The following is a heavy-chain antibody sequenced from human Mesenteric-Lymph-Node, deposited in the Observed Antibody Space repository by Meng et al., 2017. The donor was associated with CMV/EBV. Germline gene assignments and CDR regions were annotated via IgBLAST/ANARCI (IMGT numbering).Heavy chain of an antibody. D-gene: IGHD2-2*01. Sequence: GESLKISCAASGFTFSSYGMDWVRQAPGKGLEWVAAILFDGNSKYYADSVKGRFTISRDNTKNTLHLQMNNLRAEDTAVYYCAALGYCSSTSCFWGQGTLVTVSS. CDR2: ILFDGNSK. CDR3: AALGYCSSTSCF. V-gene: IGHV3-33*05. CDR1: GFTFSSYG. J-gene: IGHJ4*02.